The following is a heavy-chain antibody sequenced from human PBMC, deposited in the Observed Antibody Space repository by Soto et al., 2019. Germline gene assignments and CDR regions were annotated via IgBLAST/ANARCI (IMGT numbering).Heavy chain of an antibody. CDR2: VYYRGRS. CDR1: GGSITNSSYY. Sequence: PSETQCLSCSVCGGSITNSSYYWGWIRQSPGKGMEWIGSVYYRGRSYSKSSVKSRVTISVDTSKNQFSLNLNSVTASDTAVYFCVSQRTTVITQADFDYLGPGAPVIVSS. D-gene: IGHD4-4*01. V-gene: IGHV4-39*01. CDR3: VSQRTTVITQADFDY. J-gene: IGHJ4*02.